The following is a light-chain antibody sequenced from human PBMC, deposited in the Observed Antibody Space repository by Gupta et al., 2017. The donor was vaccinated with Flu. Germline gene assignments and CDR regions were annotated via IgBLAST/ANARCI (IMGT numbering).Light chain of an antibody. J-gene: IGKJ2*01. CDR3: QHIDIIPYA. CDR1: QSSSRY. V-gene: IGKV1-39*01. Sequence: DIHMSQSPSSVSASVGDRFTITCRASQSSSRYLNWYQQRPGQAPNLLIHAASTLQSAVPSRFSGSGAETDFTLSISGLQIEDFATYSCQHIDIIPYAFGQGTKL. CDR2: AAS.